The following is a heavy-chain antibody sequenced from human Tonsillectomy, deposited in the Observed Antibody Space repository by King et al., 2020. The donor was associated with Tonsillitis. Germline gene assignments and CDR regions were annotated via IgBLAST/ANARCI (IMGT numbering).Heavy chain of an antibody. V-gene: IGHV3-72*01. J-gene: IGHJ6*03. CDR1: GFTFSDHY. CDR2: SRNKVKSYTT. Sequence: VQLVESGGDLVQPGGSLRLSCAASGFTFSDHYMGWVRQAPGEGLEWVGRSRNKVKSYTTLYAASVKGRFTISRHDSENLLYLQMNSLKTEDTAVYYCVREVEGYSNDYYYYSLDVWGKGTTVTVSS. D-gene: IGHD4-11*01. CDR3: VREVEGYSNDYYYYSLDV.